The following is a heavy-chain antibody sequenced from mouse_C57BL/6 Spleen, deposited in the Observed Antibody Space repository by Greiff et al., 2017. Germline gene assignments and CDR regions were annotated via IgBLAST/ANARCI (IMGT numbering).Heavy chain of an antibody. V-gene: IGHV5-4*01. CDR1: GFTFSSYA. Sequence: EVTLVESGGGLVKPGGSLKLSCAASGFTFSSYAMSWVRQTPEKRLEWVATISDGGSYTYYPDNVKGRFTISRDNAKNNLYLQMSHLKSEDTAMYYCAREGDLPPMDYWGQGTSVTVSS. CDR3: AREGDLPPMDY. D-gene: IGHD5-5*01. J-gene: IGHJ4*01. CDR2: ISDGGSYT.